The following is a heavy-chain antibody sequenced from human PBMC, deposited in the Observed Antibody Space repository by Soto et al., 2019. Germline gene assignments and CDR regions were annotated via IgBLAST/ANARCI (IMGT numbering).Heavy chain of an antibody. D-gene: IGHD4-4*01. J-gene: IGHJ4*02. CDR1: GFTFSNYS. CDR3: ARGYYCSAPDFDY. V-gene: IGHV3-30-3*01. Sequence: QVHLVESGGGVVQPGTSLRLSCAASGFTFSNYSMHWVRQAPGKGLEWVAVISYDGSKEFYADSVKGRFTISRDNSKNTLYLQMNSLRAEDTAVYYCARGYYCSAPDFDYWGQGTLVTVCS. CDR2: ISYDGSKE.